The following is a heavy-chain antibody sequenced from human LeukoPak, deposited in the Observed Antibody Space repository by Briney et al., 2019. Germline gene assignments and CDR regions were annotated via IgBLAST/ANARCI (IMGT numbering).Heavy chain of an antibody. CDR2: IYYSGST. V-gene: IGHV4-39*07. J-gene: IGHJ3*02. CDR3: ARYYYDSSGDDAFDI. D-gene: IGHD3-22*01. Sequence: SETLSLTCTVSGGSISSSSYYWGWIRQPPGKGLEWIGSIYYSGSTYYNPSLKSRVTISVDTSKNQFSLKLSSVTAADTAVYYCARYYYDSSGDDAFDIWGQGTMVTVSS. CDR1: GGSISSSSYY.